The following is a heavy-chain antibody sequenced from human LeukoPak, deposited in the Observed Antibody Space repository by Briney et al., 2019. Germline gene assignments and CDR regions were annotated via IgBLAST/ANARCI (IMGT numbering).Heavy chain of an antibody. D-gene: IGHD6-19*01. V-gene: IGHV4-59*12. CDR3: ARVAYSSRRYAFDI. CDR1: GGSISSYY. Sequence: SETLSLTCTVSGGSISSYYWSWIRQPPGKGLECIGYIHYSGSTNYNPSLKSRVTISVDTSKNQFSLQLNSVTPEDTAVYYCARVAYSSRRYAFDIWGQGTMVTVSS. J-gene: IGHJ3*02. CDR2: IHYSGST.